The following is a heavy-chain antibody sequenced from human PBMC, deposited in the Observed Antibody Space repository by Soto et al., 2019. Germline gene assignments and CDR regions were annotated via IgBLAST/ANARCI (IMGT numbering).Heavy chain of an antibody. CDR1: GFTFSSYC. D-gene: IGHD3-3*01. CDR3: AKATTGNYDFWSGYLSTMDV. V-gene: IGHV3-30*18. Sequence: PGGSLRLSCAASGFTFSSYCLHWVRQAPGKGLEWVAVISYDGSNKYYADSVKGRFTISRDNSKNTLYLQMNSLRAEDTAVYYCAKATTGNYDFWSGYLSTMDVWGQGTTVTVSS. CDR2: ISYDGSNK. J-gene: IGHJ6*02.